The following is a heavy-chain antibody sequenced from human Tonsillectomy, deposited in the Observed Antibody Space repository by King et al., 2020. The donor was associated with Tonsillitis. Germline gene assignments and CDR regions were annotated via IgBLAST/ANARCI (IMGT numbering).Heavy chain of an antibody. V-gene: IGHV4-61*01. CDR3: ARVYPAADYYYGMDV. CDR2: IYYSGNT. Sequence: VQLQESGPGLVKPSETLSPTCTVSGGSVSSGRYYWSWIRQPPGKGLEWIGYIYYSGNTNYNPSLRSRVTMSEDTSKNQFSLKLSSVTAADTAVYYCARVYPAADYYYGMDVWGQGTTVTVSS. CDR1: GGSVSSGRYY. J-gene: IGHJ6*02. D-gene: IGHD2-2*01.